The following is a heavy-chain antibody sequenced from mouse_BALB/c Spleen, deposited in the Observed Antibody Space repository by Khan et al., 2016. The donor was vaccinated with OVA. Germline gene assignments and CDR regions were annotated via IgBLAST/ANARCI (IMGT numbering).Heavy chain of an antibody. CDR1: GYSITSDYA. CDR3: ARSVTITTVVATDFDY. Sequence: VQLQQSGPGLVKPSQSLSLTCTVTGYSITSDYAWNWIRQFPGNKLEWMGYISYSGRTSYNPSLKSRLSITRDTSKNQFFLQLNSVTTEDTATYYGARSVTITTVVATDFDYWGQGTTLTVSS. CDR2: ISYSGRT. D-gene: IGHD1-1*01. V-gene: IGHV3-2*02. J-gene: IGHJ2*01.